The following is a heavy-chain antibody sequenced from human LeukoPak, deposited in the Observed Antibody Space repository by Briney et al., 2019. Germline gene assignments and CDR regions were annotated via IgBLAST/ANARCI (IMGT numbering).Heavy chain of an antibody. D-gene: IGHD3-22*01. CDR1: GGSISSYY. J-gene: IGHJ4*02. CDR2: IYNSGRT. CDR3: ARGRDSSGYGDY. V-gene: IGHV4-59*01. Sequence: SETLSLTCTVSGGSISSYYWSWIRQPSGKGLEWIGYIYNSGRTNYNPSLKSRVTISVDTSKNQLSLKLSSVTAADTAVYYCARGRDSSGYGDYWGQGTLVTVSS.